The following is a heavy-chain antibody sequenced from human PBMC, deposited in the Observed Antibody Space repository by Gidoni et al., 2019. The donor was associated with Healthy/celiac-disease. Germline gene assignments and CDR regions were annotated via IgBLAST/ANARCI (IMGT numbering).Heavy chain of an antibody. D-gene: IGHD6-19*01. CDR2: ISGSGGST. CDR1: GFPFSSHA. J-gene: IGHJ6*02. CDR3: AKVGQWLIRDYYYGMDV. Sequence: EVQLLESGGGLVQPGGSLRLSCAASGFPFSSHAMSWVRQAPGKGLEWVSAISGSGGSTYYADSVKGRFTISRDNSKNTLYLQMNSLRAEDTAVYYCAKVGQWLIRDYYYGMDVWGQGTTVTVSS. V-gene: IGHV3-23*01.